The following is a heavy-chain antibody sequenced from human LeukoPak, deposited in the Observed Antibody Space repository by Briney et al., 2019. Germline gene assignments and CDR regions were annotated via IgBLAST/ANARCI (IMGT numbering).Heavy chain of an antibody. J-gene: IGHJ4*02. CDR2: IDRSGTST. CDR1: GFTFTTYA. CDR3: AKGGHYYYDSSGY. Sequence: PGGSLRLSCAASGFTFTTYAMSWVRQAPGKGLEWVSTIDRSGTSTYYADSVQGQFTISRDNSRSTLYLQMNSLRAEDTAVYYCAKGGHYYYDSSGYWGQGTLVTVSS. D-gene: IGHD3-22*01. V-gene: IGHV3-23*05.